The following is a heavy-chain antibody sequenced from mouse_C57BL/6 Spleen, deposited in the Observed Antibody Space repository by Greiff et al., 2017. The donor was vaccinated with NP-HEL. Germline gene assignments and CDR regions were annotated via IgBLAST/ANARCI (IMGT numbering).Heavy chain of an antibody. D-gene: IGHD1-1*01. Sequence: QVQLQQPGTELVKPGASVKLSCKASGYTFTSYWMHWVKQRPGQGLEWIGNINPSNGGTNYNEKFKSRATLTVDKSSSTAYMQLSSLTSEDSAVYYCARYNYGSLYFDVWGTGTTVTVSS. CDR1: GYTFTSYW. J-gene: IGHJ1*03. CDR2: INPSNGGT. CDR3: ARYNYGSLYFDV. V-gene: IGHV1-53*01.